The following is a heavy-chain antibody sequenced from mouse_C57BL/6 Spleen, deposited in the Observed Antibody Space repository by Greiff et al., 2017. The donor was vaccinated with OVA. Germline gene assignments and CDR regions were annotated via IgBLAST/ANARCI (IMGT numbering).Heavy chain of an antibody. J-gene: IGHJ2*01. CDR1: GYAFTNYL. CDR3: ARSGLLRYFDY. D-gene: IGHD1-1*01. V-gene: IGHV1-54*01. Sequence: VQLQQSGAELVRPGTSVKVSCKASGYAFTNYLIEWVKQRPGQGLEWIGVINPGSGGTNYNEKFKGKATLTADKSSSTAYMQLSSLTSEDSAVYFCARSGLLRYFDYWGKGTTLTVSS. CDR2: INPGSGGT.